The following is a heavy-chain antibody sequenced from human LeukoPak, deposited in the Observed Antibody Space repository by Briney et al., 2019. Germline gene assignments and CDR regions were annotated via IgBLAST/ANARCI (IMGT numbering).Heavy chain of an antibody. D-gene: IGHD1-1*01. J-gene: IGHJ5*02. CDR1: GGSISHYY. CDR3: ARFHWSDGNWFDP. V-gene: IGHV4-59*01. CDR2: VYYSGST. Sequence: SETLSLTCTISGGSISHYYWSWIRQPPGKGLEWIGYVYYSGSTNYNPSLESRVTISVDTSKNQFSLKLNSVTAADTAVYYCARFHWSDGNWFDPWGQGTLVTVSS.